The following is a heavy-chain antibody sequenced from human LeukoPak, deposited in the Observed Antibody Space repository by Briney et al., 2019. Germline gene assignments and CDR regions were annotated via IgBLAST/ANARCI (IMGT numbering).Heavy chain of an antibody. Sequence: PGGSLRLSCAASGFTFSSYAMSWVRQAPGKGLEWVSYISSSGSTIYYADSVKGRFTISRDNAKNSLYLQMNSLRAEDTAVYYCARAVVEGDYSNQRRRAIQYFQHWGQGTLVTVSS. V-gene: IGHV3-48*04. CDR1: GFTFSSYA. CDR3: ARAVVEGDYSNQRRRAIQYFQH. D-gene: IGHD4-11*01. CDR2: ISSSGSTI. J-gene: IGHJ1*01.